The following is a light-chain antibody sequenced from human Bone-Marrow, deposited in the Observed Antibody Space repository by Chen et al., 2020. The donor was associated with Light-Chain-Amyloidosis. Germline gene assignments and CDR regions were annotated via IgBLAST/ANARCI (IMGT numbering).Light chain of an antibody. CDR3: QSYQGSSQGV. V-gene: IGLV6-57*01. J-gene: IGLJ3*02. Sequence: NFMLTQPHSVSESPGKTVIISCTRRSGSIATNHVQWYQQRPGSSPTTVIYEDDQRPSGVPDRFSGSIDRSSNSASLTISGLKTEDEADYYCQSYQGSSQGVFGGGTKLTVL. CDR2: EDD. CDR1: SGSIATNH.